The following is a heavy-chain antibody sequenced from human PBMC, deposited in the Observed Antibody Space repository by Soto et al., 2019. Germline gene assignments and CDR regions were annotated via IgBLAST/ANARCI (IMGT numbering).Heavy chain of an antibody. Sequence: PAETLSLTCTVSHGSVSSDPIYWTWIRQHPGKGLEWIGYIYYRGNTHYRPSLKSRVSISIDTSQNQFSLRLNSVTAADTAVYYCPRPGSGSRVMDHWGHGRLATDS. CDR2: IYYRGNT. CDR1: HGSVSSDPIY. J-gene: IGHJ4*01. CDR3: PRPGSGSRVMDH. D-gene: IGHD6-13*01. V-gene: IGHV4-31*03.